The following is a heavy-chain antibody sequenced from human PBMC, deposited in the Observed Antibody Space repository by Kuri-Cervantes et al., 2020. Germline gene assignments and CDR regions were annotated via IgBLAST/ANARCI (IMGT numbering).Heavy chain of an antibody. CDR1: GFTFSSYW. CDR3: ARRTAMVNGFDY. Sequence: GESLKISCAACGFTFSSYWMHWVRQAPGKGLVWVSRINSDGSSTSYADSVKGRFTISRDNAKNTLYLQMNSLRAEDTAVYYCARRTAMVNGFDYWGQGTLVTVSS. J-gene: IGHJ4*02. CDR2: INSDGSST. V-gene: IGHV3-74*01. D-gene: IGHD5-18*01.